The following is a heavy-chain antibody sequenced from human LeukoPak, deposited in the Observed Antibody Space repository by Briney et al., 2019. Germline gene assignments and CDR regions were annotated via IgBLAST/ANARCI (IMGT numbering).Heavy chain of an antibody. CDR2: ISWNSGSI. Sequence: GGSLRLSCAASGFTFDDYAMHWVRQAPGKGLEWVSGISWNSGSIGYADSVKGRFTISRDNAKNSLYLQMNSLRAEDTALYYCAKDLNWNYPGGDAFDIWGQGTMVTVSS. J-gene: IGHJ3*02. CDR3: AKDLNWNYPGGDAFDI. V-gene: IGHV3-9*01. CDR1: GFTFDDYA. D-gene: IGHD1-7*01.